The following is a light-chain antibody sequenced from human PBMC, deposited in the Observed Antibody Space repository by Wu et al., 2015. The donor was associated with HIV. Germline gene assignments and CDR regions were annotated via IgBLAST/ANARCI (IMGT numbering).Light chain of an antibody. CDR3: QQRSNWPGYS. CDR1: QSVRSD. V-gene: IGKV3-11*01. CDR2: GAS. J-gene: IGKJ2*03. Sequence: EIVMTQSPDILSVSPGERATLSCRASQSVRSDLAWYQQKPGQAPRLLIQGASTRATDVPARFSGSGSGTDFTLTISSLEPEDFAVYYCQQRSNWPGYSFGQGTKLEIK.